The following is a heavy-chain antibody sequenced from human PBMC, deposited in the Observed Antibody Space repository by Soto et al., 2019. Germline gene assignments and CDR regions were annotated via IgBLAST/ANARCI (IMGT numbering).Heavy chain of an antibody. Sequence: QMQLQESGPGLVKPSETLSLTCAVSSASIISEQRWSWVRQPPGKGLEWIGEIHHSGSTNNNPSLRRRVTMSVDKSTNQFSLNLNSVTAADTAVYYCARSFGWYAIDQWGQGTLVIVSS. V-gene: IGHV4-4*02. CDR2: IHHSGST. CDR3: ARSFGWYAIDQ. CDR1: SASIISEQR. J-gene: IGHJ4*02. D-gene: IGHD6-19*01.